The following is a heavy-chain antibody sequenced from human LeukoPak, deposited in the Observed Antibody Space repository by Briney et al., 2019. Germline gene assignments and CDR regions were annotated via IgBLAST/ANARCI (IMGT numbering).Heavy chain of an antibody. CDR3: ARGRRFNIVVVPAAMFFN. Sequence: SETLSLTCAVYGGSFSGYYWSWIRQPPGKGLEWIGEINHSGSTNYNPSLKSRVTISVDTSKNQFSLKLSPVTAADTAVYYCARGRRFNIVVVPAAMFFNWGQGTLVTVSS. J-gene: IGHJ4*02. CDR1: GGSFSGYY. D-gene: IGHD2-2*01. CDR2: INHSGST. V-gene: IGHV4-34*01.